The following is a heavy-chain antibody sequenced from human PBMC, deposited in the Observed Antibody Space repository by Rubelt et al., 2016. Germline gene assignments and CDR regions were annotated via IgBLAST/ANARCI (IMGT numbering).Heavy chain of an antibody. CDR1: GYTLTELS. CDR3: ARDRTWLVPGLDAFDI. D-gene: IGHD6-19*01. J-gene: IGHJ3*02. Sequence: QVQLVQSGAEVKKPGASVKVSCKVSGYTLTELSMHWVRQAPGKGLEWMGGFDPEDGETIYAQKFQGRVTMTTDTSTSTAYMELRSLRSDDTAVYYCARDRTWLVPGLDAFDIWGQGTMVTVSS. V-gene: IGHV1-24*01. CDR2: FDPEDGET.